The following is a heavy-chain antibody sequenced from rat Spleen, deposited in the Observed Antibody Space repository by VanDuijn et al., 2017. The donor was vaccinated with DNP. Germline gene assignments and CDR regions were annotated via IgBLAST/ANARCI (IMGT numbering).Heavy chain of an antibody. CDR1: GYSITSSSR. CDR2: INSAGST. J-gene: IGHJ3*01. Sequence: EVQLQESGPGLLKPSQSLSLTCSVTGYSITSSSRWNWIRKFPGNKLEWMGYINSAGSTNYNPSLKSRISITRDTSKNQFFLQLNSVTTEDTATYYCARGDYGGYSHWFDYWGQGTLVTVSS. V-gene: IGHV3-3*01. D-gene: IGHD1-11*01. CDR3: ARGDYGGYSHWFDY.